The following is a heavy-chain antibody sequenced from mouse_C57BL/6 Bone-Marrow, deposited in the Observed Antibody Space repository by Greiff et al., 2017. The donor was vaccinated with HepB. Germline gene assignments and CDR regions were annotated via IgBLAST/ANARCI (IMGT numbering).Heavy chain of an antibody. CDR1: GYTFTSYW. CDR2: INPSSGYT. D-gene: IGHD1-1*01. CDR3: ARTDYYAYAMDY. V-gene: IGHV1-7*01. J-gene: IGHJ4*01. Sequence: QVQLQQSGAELAKPGASVKLSCKASGYTFTSYWMHWVKQRPGQGLEWIGYINPSSGYTKYNQKFKDKATLTEDKSSSTAYMQLSSLTSEGAAVYDCARTDYYAYAMDYWGQGTSVTVSA.